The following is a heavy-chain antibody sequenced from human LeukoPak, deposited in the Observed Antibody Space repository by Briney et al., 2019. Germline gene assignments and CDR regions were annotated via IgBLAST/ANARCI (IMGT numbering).Heavy chain of an antibody. J-gene: IGHJ4*02. V-gene: IGHV4-39*01. CDR3: ARVYYDYVWGSRRYYFDY. CDR2: IYYSGST. Sequence: SETLSLTCTVSGGSISSSSYYWGWIRQPPGKGLEWIGSIYYSGSTYYNPSLKSRVTISVDTSKNQFSLKLSSVTAADTAVYYCARVYYDYVWGSRRYYFDYWGQGTLVTVSS. CDR1: GGSISSSSYY. D-gene: IGHD3-16*01.